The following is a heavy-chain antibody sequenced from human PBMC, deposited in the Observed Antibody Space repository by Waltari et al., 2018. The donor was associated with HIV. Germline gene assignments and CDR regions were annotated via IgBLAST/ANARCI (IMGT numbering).Heavy chain of an antibody. J-gene: IGHJ4*02. V-gene: IGHV3-30-3*01. Sequence: QVQLVESLGGVVQPGRSLRLPCAASGFTFSSYAMPWLRQAPGKGLEWVAVISYDGSNKYYADSVKGRFTISRDNSKNTLYLQMNSLRAEDTAVYYCARDPQYCSSTSCSYYFDYWGQGTLVTVSS. CDR1: GFTFSSYA. CDR2: ISYDGSNK. CDR3: ARDPQYCSSTSCSYYFDY. D-gene: IGHD2-2*01.